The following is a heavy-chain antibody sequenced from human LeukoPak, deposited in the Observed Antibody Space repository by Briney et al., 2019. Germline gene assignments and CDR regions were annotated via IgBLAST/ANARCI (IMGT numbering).Heavy chain of an antibody. CDR2: VYTSGST. J-gene: IGHJ4*02. CDR3: ARLQWLSTPFFDY. D-gene: IGHD6-19*01. V-gene: IGHV4-61*02. CDR1: GASISSGSYY. Sequence: TSETLSLTCTVSGASISSGSYYWSWIRQPAGKGLEWIGRVYTSGSTNYDPSLKSRVNISLDTPKNQFSLKLISVTAADTAVYFCARLQWLSTPFFDYWGQGTLVTVSS.